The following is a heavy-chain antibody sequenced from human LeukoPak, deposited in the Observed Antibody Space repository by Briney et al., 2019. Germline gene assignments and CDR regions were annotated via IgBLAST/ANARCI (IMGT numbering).Heavy chain of an antibody. D-gene: IGHD2-15*01. J-gene: IGHJ4*02. CDR2: IYSGGST. Sequence: GGSLRLSCAASGFTFSSYAMSWVRQAPGKGLEWVSVIYSGGSTYYADSVKGRFTISRDNSKNTLYLQMNSLRAEDTAVYYCAKLWGVVAGGLFDYWGQGTLVTVSS. CDR3: AKLWGVVAGGLFDY. V-gene: IGHV3-66*04. CDR1: GFTFSSYA.